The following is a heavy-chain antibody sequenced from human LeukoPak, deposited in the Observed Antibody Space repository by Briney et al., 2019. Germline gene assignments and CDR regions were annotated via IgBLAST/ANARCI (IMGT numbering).Heavy chain of an antibody. V-gene: IGHV4-4*02. J-gene: IGHJ6*04. D-gene: IGHD3-9*01. CDR3: TTGDFDWSEQDYYYYYGMDV. CDR2: IYHSGST. Sequence: PSETLSLTCAVSGGSISSSNWWSWVRQPPGKGLEWIGEIYHSGSTNYNPSLKSRVTISVDKSKNQFSLKLSSVTAADTAVYYCTTGDFDWSEQDYYYYYGMDVWGKGTTVTVSS. CDR1: GGSISSSNW.